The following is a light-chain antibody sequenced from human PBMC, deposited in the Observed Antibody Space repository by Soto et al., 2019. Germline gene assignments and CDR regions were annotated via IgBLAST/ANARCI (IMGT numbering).Light chain of an antibody. CDR2: DVS. CDR1: SSDVGGYNY. J-gene: IGLJ2*01. V-gene: IGLV2-14*01. Sequence: QSALTQPASVSGSPGQSITISCTGTSSDVGGYNYVSWYQQHPGKASKLMIYDVSNLPSGVSNRFSGSRSGNPASLTISGLQAEDEADYYCSSYTSSSTLVVFGGGTKLTVL. CDR3: SSYTSSSTLVV.